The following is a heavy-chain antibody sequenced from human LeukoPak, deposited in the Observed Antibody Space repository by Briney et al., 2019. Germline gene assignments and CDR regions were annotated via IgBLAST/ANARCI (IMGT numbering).Heavy chain of an antibody. J-gene: IGHJ6*02. D-gene: IGHD2-15*01. CDR1: GGSFSGYY. CDR2: INHSGST. CDR3: ARVGGYCSGGSCLTLYGMDV. V-gene: IGHV4-34*01. Sequence: PSETLSLTCAVYGGSFSGYYWSWIRQPPGKGLEWIGEINHSGSTNYNPSLKSRVTISVDTSKNQFSLKLSSVTAADTAVYYCARVGGYCSGGSCLTLYGMDVWGQGTTVTVS.